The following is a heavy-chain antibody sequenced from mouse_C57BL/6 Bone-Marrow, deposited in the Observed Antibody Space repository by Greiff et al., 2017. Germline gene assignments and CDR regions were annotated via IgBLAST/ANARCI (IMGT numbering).Heavy chain of an antibody. CDR2: IHPNSGST. CDR3: ARNSRLSFAY. J-gene: IGHJ3*01. D-gene: IGHD2-3*01. V-gene: IGHV1-64*01. Sequence: VQLQQSGAELVKPGASVKLSCKASGYTFTSYWMHWVKQRPGQGLEWIGMIHPNSGSTNYNEKFKSKATLTVDKSSSTAYMQLSSLTSEDSAVYYCARNSRLSFAYWGQGTLVTVSA. CDR1: GYTFTSYW.